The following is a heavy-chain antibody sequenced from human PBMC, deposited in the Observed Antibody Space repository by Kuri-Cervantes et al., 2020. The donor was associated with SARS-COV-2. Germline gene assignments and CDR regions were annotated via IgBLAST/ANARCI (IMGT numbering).Heavy chain of an antibody. CDR1: GFTFSSYG. J-gene: IGHJ4*02. V-gene: IGHV3-30*02. Sequence: GESLKISCAASGFTFSSYGMHWVRQAPGKGLEWVAFIRYDGSNKYYADSVKGRSTISRDNSKNTLYLQMNSLRAEDTAVYYCAKAPGIYSSSWYELDYWGQGTLVTVSS. CDR3: AKAPGIYSSSWYELDY. D-gene: IGHD6-13*01. CDR2: IRYDGSNK.